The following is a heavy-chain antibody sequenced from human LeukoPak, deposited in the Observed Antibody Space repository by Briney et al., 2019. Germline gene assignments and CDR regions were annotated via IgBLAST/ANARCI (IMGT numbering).Heavy chain of an antibody. CDR1: GFTFSGYW. CDR3: ARAASGSRGYYYYMDV. D-gene: IGHD1-26*01. V-gene: IGHV3-7*01. CDR2: IKQDGSEK. J-gene: IGHJ6*03. Sequence: GGSLRLSCAASGFTFSGYWMSWVRQAPGKGLEWVANIKQDGSEKYYVDSVKGRFTISRDNAKNSLYLQMNSLRAEDTAVYYCARAASGSRGYYYYMDVWGKGTTVTISS.